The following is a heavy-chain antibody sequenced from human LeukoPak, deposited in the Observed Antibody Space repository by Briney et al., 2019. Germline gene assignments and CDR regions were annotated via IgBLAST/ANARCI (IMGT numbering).Heavy chain of an antibody. D-gene: IGHD4-17*01. J-gene: IGHJ4*02. Sequence: PSETLSLTCTVSGGSISSYYWSWIRQPPGKGLEWIGYNYYSGSTNYNPSLKSRVTISVDTSKNQFSLKLSSVTAADTAVYYCASTTVTTGQANWGQGTLVTVSS. CDR1: GGSISSYY. CDR2: NYYSGST. CDR3: ASTTVTTGQAN. V-gene: IGHV4-59*08.